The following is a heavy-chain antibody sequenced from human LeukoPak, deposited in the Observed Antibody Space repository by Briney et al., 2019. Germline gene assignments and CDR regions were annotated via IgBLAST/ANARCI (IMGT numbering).Heavy chain of an antibody. J-gene: IGHJ4*02. Sequence: GSLRLSCAASGFTFDDYGMSWVRQAPVKGLEWVSGINWNGGTTGYADSVKGRFTISRDNAKNSPYLQMNSLRAEDTALYHCARAGLTGSPLVDYWGQGTLVTVSS. CDR3: ARAGLTGSPLVDY. V-gene: IGHV3-20*01. CDR2: INWNGGTT. CDR1: GFTFDDYG. D-gene: IGHD1-14*01.